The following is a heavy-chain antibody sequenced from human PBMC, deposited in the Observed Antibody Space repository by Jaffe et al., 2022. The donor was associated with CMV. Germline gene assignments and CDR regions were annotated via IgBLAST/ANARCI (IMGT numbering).Heavy chain of an antibody. J-gene: IGHJ4*02. D-gene: IGHD5-18*01. CDR2: INAGNGNT. CDR1: GYTFTSYA. V-gene: IGHV1-3*01. CDR3: ARCVDTAMAPHFDY. Sequence: QVQLVQSGAEVKKPGASVKVSCKASGYTFTSYAMHWVRQAPGQRLEWMGWINAGNGNTKYSQKFQGRVTITRDTSASTAYMELSSLRSEDTAVYYCARCVDTAMAPHFDYWGQGTLVTVSS.